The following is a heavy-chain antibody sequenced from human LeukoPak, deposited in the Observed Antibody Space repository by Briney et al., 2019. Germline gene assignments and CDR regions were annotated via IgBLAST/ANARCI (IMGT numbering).Heavy chain of an antibody. CDR2: VKEDGSEK. Sequence: GGSLRLSCAASGFTFSNYWMNWVRQAPGKGLEWVANVKEDGSEKYYVASVKGRFTISRDNAKNSLYLQMNSLRAEDTAVFYCARGGARSSSDYYYGMDVWGLGTTVTVSS. CDR1: GFTFSNYW. V-gene: IGHV3-7*01. J-gene: IGHJ6*02. CDR3: ARGGARSSSDYYYGMDV. D-gene: IGHD6-13*01.